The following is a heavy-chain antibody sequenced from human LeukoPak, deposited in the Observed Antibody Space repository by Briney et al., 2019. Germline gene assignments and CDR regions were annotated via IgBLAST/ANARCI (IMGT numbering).Heavy chain of an antibody. CDR3: ARTQSQSGSYRYYFGY. V-gene: IGHV4-61*08. Sequence: SETLSLTCTVSGAPVGSAGYYWSWIRQPPGGGLEWIGYIYYISNTNYNPSLKSRVTVSVDPSKDQFSLKLNSVTAADTAVYYCARTQSQSGSYRYYFGYWGQGTLVTVSS. D-gene: IGHD1-26*01. CDR1: GAPVGSAGYY. J-gene: IGHJ4*02. CDR2: IYYISNT.